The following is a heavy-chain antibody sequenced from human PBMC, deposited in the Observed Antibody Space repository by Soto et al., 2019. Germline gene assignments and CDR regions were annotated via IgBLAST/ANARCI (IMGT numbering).Heavy chain of an antibody. CDR1: GFTFSSYA. V-gene: IGHV3-23*01. CDR2: ISGSGGST. CDR3: AKNAYGDYTRGGYYFDY. D-gene: IGHD4-17*01. J-gene: IGHJ4*02. Sequence: GGSLRLSCAASGFTFSSYAMSWVRQAPGKGLEWVSAISGSGGSTYYADSVKGRFTISRDNSKNTLYLQMNSLRAEDTAVYYCAKNAYGDYTRGGYYFDYWGQGTLVTVSS.